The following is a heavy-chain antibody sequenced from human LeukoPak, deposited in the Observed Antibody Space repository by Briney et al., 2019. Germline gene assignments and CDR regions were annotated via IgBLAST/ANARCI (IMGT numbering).Heavy chain of an antibody. V-gene: IGHV4-30-4*08. CDR2: IYYSGST. Sequence: SETLSLTCTVSGGSISSGDCYWSWIRQPPGKGLEWIGYIYYSGSTYYNPSLKSRVTISVDTSKNQFSLKLSSVTAADTAVYYCARAYDYVWGSYYFDYWGQGTLVTVSS. CDR3: ARAYDYVWGSYYFDY. D-gene: IGHD3-16*01. CDR1: GGSISSGDCY. J-gene: IGHJ4*02.